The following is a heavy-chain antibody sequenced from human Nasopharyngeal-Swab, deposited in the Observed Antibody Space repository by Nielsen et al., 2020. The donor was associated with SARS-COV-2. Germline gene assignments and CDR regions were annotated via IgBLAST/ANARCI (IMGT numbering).Heavy chain of an antibody. J-gene: IGHJ6*03. CDR2: IIPTFGTA. Sequence: SVKVSCKASGGTFSSYAISWVRQAPGQGLEWMGGIIPTFGTANYAQKFQGRVTITADKSTSTAYMELSSLRSEDTAVYYCARAHPGYSSSWYNYYYYYMDVWGKGTTVTVSS. D-gene: IGHD6-13*01. CDR1: GGTFSSYA. CDR3: ARAHPGYSSSWYNYYYYYMDV. V-gene: IGHV1-69*06.